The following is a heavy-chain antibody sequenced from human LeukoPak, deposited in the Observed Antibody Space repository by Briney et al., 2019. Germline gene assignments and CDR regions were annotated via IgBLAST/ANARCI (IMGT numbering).Heavy chain of an antibody. CDR1: GFSFDDYA. D-gene: IGHD3-10*01. Sequence: GGSLRLSCAASGFSFDDYAMSWVRQAPGKGLEWVAGINWNGGSTGYADSVKGRFTISRDNAKNSLYLQMNSLRAEDTASYYCARDSGTSWNDYWGQGTLVTVSS. CDR2: INWNGGST. J-gene: IGHJ4*02. V-gene: IGHV3-20*04. CDR3: ARDSGTSWNDY.